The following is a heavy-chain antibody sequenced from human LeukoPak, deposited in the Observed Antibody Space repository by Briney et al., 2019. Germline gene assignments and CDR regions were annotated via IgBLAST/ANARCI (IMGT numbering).Heavy chain of an antibody. CDR2: ISGSGGST. J-gene: IGHJ5*02. CDR3: AKDSYCSGGSCYLNWFDP. Sequence: GGSLRLSCAASGFNFRSFAMSWIRQAAGEGLEWVSAISGSGGSTYYADSVKGRFTISRDNSKNTLYLQMNSLRAEDTAVYYCAKDSYCSGGSCYLNWFDPWGQGTLVTVSS. V-gene: IGHV3-23*01. D-gene: IGHD2-15*01. CDR1: GFNFRSFA.